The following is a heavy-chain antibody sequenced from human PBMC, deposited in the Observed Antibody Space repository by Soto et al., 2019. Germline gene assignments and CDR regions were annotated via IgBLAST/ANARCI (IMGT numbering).Heavy chain of an antibody. D-gene: IGHD2-15*01. V-gene: IGHV2-5*02. CDR3: AYLPCSGGSCYWFSFSGMDV. CDR1: GFSLSTSGVG. CDR2: IYWDDDK. J-gene: IGHJ6*02. Sequence: QITLKESGPTLVKPTQTLTLTCTFSGFSLSTSGVGVAWIRQPPGKALEWLALIYWDDDKRYRPSLESTLTITTDTSKTQVVLTNTKMDSVDTATYYCAYLPCSGGSCYWFSFSGMDVWGQGTTVTVSS.